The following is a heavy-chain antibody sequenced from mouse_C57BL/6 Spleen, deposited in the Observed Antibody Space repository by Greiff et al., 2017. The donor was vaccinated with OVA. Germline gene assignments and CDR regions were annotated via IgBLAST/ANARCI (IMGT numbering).Heavy chain of an antibody. V-gene: IGHV6-3*01. Sequence: EVKVEESGGGLVQPGGSMKLSCVASGFTFSNYWMNWVRQSPEKGLEWVAQIRLKSDNYATHYAESVKGRFTISRDDSKSSVYLQMNNLRAEDTGIYYCTGSSYYYGSSDYAMDYWGQGTSVTVSS. J-gene: IGHJ4*01. D-gene: IGHD1-1*01. CDR3: TGSSYYYGSSDYAMDY. CDR2: IRLKSDNYAT. CDR1: GFTFSNYW.